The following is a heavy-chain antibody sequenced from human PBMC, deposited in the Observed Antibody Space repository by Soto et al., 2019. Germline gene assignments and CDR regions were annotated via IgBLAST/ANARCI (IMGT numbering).Heavy chain of an antibody. CDR2: VRNRANSYTT. D-gene: IGHD4-17*01. CDR1: GFIFSDHY. V-gene: IGHV3-72*01. CDR3: TRMTTETPDFDY. J-gene: IGHJ4*02. Sequence: GGSLRLSCAASGFIFSDHYMDWVRQAPGKGLDWVGRVRNRANSYTTEYAASVKGRFTISRDDSKSSVYLQMNSLKTDDTAVYYCTRMTTETPDFDYWGQGTLVTVSS.